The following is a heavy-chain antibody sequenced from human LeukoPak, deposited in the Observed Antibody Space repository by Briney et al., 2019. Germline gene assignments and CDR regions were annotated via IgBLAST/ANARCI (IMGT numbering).Heavy chain of an antibody. CDR2: IGAGGSGT. D-gene: IGHD1-14*01. Sequence: GGSLRLSCAASGFTFSSYAMSRVRQAPGKGLEWVSTIGAGGSGTYYADSVKGRVTISRDNSKNTVYLQMNSLRAEDTALYYCAKIYRTFDYWGQGALVIVSS. V-gene: IGHV3-23*01. CDR1: GFTFSSYA. J-gene: IGHJ4*02. CDR3: AKIYRTFDY.